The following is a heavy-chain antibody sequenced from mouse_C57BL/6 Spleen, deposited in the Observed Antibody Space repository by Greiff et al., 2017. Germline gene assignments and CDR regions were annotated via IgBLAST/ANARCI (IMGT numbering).Heavy chain of an antibody. CDR2: IDPSDSAT. Sequence: QVQLKQPGAELVRPGSSVKLSCKASGYTFTSYWMHWVKQRPIQGLEWIGNIDPSDSATPYNQQFKDKATLTVDKSSSTAYMQRSSLTSEDSAVYYCARGGYYGSSQSFYAMDYWGQGTSVTVSS. V-gene: IGHV1-52*01. CDR3: ARGGYYGSSQSFYAMDY. J-gene: IGHJ4*01. CDR1: GYTFTSYW. D-gene: IGHD1-1*01.